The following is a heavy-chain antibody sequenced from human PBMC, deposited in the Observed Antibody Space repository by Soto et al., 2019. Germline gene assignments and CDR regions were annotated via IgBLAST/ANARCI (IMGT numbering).Heavy chain of an antibody. CDR1: GGTLSGYY. J-gene: IGHJ5*02. D-gene: IGHD3-3*01. Sequence: SETLSLTCTVTGGTLSGYYWTWIRQSAGGGLEWVGRIYSSGSTNYNPSLKSRVTISLDTSMSHFSLRLRSVSAADTAVYYCARGQRFSDWFDPWGQGTLVTVSS. CDR2: IYSSGST. V-gene: IGHV4-4*07. CDR3: ARGQRFSDWFDP.